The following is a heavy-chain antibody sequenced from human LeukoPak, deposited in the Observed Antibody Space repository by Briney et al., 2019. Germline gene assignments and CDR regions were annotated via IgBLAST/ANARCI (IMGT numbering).Heavy chain of an antibody. J-gene: IGHJ3*02. D-gene: IGHD1-26*01. CDR1: GDSITSGSYS. CDR2: ISYPGST. CDR3: ARRQSGGSAFGI. Sequence: SETLSLPCTVSGDSITSGSYSWGWIRQSPGKGLEWIGNISYPGSTYYNPSLKNRVTIFIDTSTNQFFLNLRSVTAADTAVYYCARRQSGGSAFGIWGRGTMVTVS. V-gene: IGHV4-39*01.